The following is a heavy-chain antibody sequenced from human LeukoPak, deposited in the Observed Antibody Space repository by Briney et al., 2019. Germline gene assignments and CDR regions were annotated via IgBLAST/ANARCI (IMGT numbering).Heavy chain of an antibody. CDR3: ACSGGDLEYFQH. V-gene: IGHV1-46*03. CDR1: GYTFTSYY. CDR2: INPSDGST. J-gene: IGHJ1*01. D-gene: IGHD2-21*02. Sequence: GASVTVSCKASGYTFTSYYMHWVRHPPAQGLEWMGIINPSDGSTSYAQKFQGRVTMTRDMSTSTVYMELSSLRSEDTAVYYCACSGGDLEYFQHWGQGTLVTVSS.